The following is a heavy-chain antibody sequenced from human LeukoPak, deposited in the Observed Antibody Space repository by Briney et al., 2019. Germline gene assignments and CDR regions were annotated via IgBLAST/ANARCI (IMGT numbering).Heavy chain of an antibody. CDR2: IDYIGST. J-gene: IGHJ5*01. Sequence: SETLSLTCIVSGGSISSSSYHWGWIRQPPGKGLEWIGSIDYIGSTYYNPSLKSRVTISVDTSKNQFSLKLSSVTAADTAVYYCASRTNVPGGWFDSWGQGSLVTVSS. D-gene: IGHD1-1*01. CDR3: ASRTNVPGGWFDS. V-gene: IGHV4-39*07. CDR1: GGSISSSSYH.